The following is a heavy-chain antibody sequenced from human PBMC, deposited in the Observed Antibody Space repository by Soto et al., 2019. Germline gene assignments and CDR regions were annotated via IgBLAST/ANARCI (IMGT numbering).Heavy chain of an antibody. V-gene: IGHV3-23*01. D-gene: IGHD5-12*01. CDR1: GFTFSSYA. J-gene: IGHJ6*02. CDR2: IIGSGGST. CDR3: AKIGGSGYDDYYYGMDV. Sequence: GGSLRLSCAASGFTFSSYAMSWVRQAPGKGLEWVSAIIGSGGSTYYADSVKGRFTISRDNSKNTLYLQTNSMSAEDTAVYYGAKIGGSGYDDYYYGMDVWGQGTTVTVSS.